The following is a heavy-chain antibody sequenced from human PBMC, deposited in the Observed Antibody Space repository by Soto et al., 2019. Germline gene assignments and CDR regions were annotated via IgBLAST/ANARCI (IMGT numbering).Heavy chain of an antibody. CDR3: TTDPLGVVVPAATDY. V-gene: IGHV3-15*01. D-gene: IGHD2-2*01. Sequence: GGSLRLSCAASGFTFSNAWMSWVRQAPGKGLEWVGRIKSKTDGGTTDYAAPVKGRFTISRDDSKNTLYLQMNSLKTEDTAVYHCTTDPLGVVVPAATDYWGQGTLVTVSS. J-gene: IGHJ4*02. CDR2: IKSKTDGGTT. CDR1: GFTFSNAW.